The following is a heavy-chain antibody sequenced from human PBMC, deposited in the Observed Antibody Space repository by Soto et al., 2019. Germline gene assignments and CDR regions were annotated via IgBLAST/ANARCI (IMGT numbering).Heavy chain of an antibody. J-gene: IGHJ6*02. CDR3: ARQGRPPPYYYYYGMDV. Sequence: SETLSLTCTVSGGSISSSSYYWGWIRQPPGKGLEWIGSIYCSGSTYYNPSLKSRVTISVDTSKNQFSLKLSSVTAADTAVYYCARQGRPPPYYYYYGMDVWGQGTTVTVSS. V-gene: IGHV4-39*01. CDR1: GGSISSSSYY. CDR2: IYCSGST.